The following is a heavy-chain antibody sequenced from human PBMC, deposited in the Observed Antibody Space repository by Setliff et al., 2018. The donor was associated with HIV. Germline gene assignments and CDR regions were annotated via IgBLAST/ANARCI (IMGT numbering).Heavy chain of an antibody. CDR2: IYYSGST. J-gene: IGHJ4*02. V-gene: IGHV4-59*01. CDR3: ARAPSLDTATVSRWGYYFDY. CDR1: GGSISSYY. Sequence: SETLSLTCTVSGGSISSYYWSWIRQSPGKGLEWIGFIYYSGSTNYSPSLKSRVTISVDSSKNQFSLKLTSVTAADAAVYYCARAPSLDTATVSRWGYYFDYWGQGTLVTVSS. D-gene: IGHD5-18*01.